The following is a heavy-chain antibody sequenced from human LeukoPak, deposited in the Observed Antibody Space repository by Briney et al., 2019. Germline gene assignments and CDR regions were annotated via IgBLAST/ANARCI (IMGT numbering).Heavy chain of an antibody. CDR1: GYSSTSNC. J-gene: IGHJ5*02. CDR2: IDPSDSYT. CDR3: ARQPEGTWFDP. Sequence: ESPMIFCKGSGYSSTSNCISCLRQMPRKGLEWMGRIDPSDSYTNYSPSFQAHVTISADKSISTAYLQWSSLKASDTAMYYCARQPEGTWFDPWGQGTLVTVSS. D-gene: IGHD1-1*01. V-gene: IGHV5-10-1*01.